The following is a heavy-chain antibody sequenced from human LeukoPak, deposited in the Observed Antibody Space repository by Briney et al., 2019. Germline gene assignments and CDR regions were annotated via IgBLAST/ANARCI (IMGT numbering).Heavy chain of an antibody. CDR2: IY. CDR1: GYSFPIYW. CDR3: ARRFPLFGDAFDI. V-gene: IGHV5-51*01. D-gene: IGHD3-16*01. Sequence: GESLKISCKGSGYSFPIYWLGWVRQMPGKGLEWMGIIYSPSFQGQVTISADKSISTAYLRWSSLKASDTAMYYCARRFPLFGDAFDIWGQGTMVTVSS. J-gene: IGHJ3*02.